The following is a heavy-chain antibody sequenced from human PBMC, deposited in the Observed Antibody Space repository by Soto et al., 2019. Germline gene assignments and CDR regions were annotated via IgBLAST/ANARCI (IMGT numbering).Heavy chain of an antibody. D-gene: IGHD6-13*01. CDR3: ARHGSSSWYYFDY. CDR2: IYPGDSDT. J-gene: IGHJ4*02. CDR1: GYSFTSYW. V-gene: IGHV5-51*01. Sequence: GECLKISCKGSGYSFTSYWIGWVRQMPGKGLEWMGIIYPGDSDTRYSPSFQGQVTISADKSISTAYLQWSSLKASDTAMYYCARHGSSSWYYFDYWGQGTLVTVSS.